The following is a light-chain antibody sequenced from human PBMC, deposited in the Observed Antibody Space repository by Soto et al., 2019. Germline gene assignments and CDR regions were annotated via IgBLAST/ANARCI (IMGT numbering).Light chain of an antibody. CDR3: SSYAGSNNYV. V-gene: IGLV2-8*01. J-gene: IGLJ1*01. CDR1: SSDVGGYNS. Sequence: QSVLTQPPSASGSPGQSVTISCTGTSSDVGGYNSVSWYQQHPGKAPKLTTYEVSKRPSGVPDRFSGYKSGNTASLTVSGLQAEDEADYYCSSYAGSNNYVFGTGTKVTVL. CDR2: EVS.